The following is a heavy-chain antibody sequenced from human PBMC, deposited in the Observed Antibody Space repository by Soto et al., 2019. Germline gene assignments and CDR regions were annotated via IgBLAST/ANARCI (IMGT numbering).Heavy chain of an antibody. CDR2: ISGSGGST. CDR1: GFTFSSYA. V-gene: IGHV3-23*01. CDR3: AKSSTLYYDILTGYHKPYYFDY. J-gene: IGHJ4*02. Sequence: GGSLRLSCAASGFTFSSYAMSWVRQAPGKGLEWVSAISGSGGSTYNADTVKGRFTISRDNSKNTLYLQMNSLRAEDTAVYYCAKSSTLYYDILTGYHKPYYFDYGGQGTLVTVSS. D-gene: IGHD3-9*01.